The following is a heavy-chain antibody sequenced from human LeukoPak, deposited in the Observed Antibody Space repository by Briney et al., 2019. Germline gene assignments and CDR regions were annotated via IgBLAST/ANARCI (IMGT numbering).Heavy chain of an antibody. CDR1: GFTFSSYA. CDR3: AKDRLGTAIMGTLDY. D-gene: IGHD5-18*01. J-gene: IGHJ4*02. V-gene: IGHV3-23*01. CDR2: ISGSGGST. Sequence: GGSLRLSCAASGFTFSSYAMSRVRQAPGKGLEWVSAISGSGGSTYYADSVKGRFTISRDNSKNTLYLQMNSLRAEDTAVYYCAKDRLGTAIMGTLDYWGQGTLVTVSS.